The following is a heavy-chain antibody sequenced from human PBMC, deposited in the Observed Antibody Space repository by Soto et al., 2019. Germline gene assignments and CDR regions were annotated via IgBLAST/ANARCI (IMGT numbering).Heavy chain of an antibody. V-gene: IGHV3-30-3*01. Sequence: QVQLVESGGGVVQPGRSLRLSCAASGLTFTTYPMHWVRQAPGKGLEWVALISYDGSNKYYSDSVKGRFTISRDKSKNTLYLQMNSLRPEDMAVYSCARRGDYGGFDYWGQGTLVTVSS. J-gene: IGHJ4*02. D-gene: IGHD4-17*01. CDR2: ISYDGSNK. CDR1: GLTFTTYP. CDR3: ARRGDYGGFDY.